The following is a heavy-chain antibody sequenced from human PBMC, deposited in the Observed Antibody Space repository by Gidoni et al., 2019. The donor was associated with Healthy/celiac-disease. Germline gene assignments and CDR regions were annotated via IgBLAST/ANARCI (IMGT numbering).Heavy chain of an antibody. V-gene: IGHV4-59*01. CDR3: ARDDRDGYNMAGWFDP. CDR1: GGSLSSYY. Sequence: QVKLQESGPGLVKPSETLSLTRTVSGGSLSSYYWSWIRQPPGKGLEWIGYIYYSGSTNYNPSLKSRVTISVDTSKNQFSLKLSSVTAADTAVYYCARDDRDGYNMAGWFDPWGQGTLVTVSS. D-gene: IGHD5-12*01. CDR2: IYYSGST. J-gene: IGHJ5*02.